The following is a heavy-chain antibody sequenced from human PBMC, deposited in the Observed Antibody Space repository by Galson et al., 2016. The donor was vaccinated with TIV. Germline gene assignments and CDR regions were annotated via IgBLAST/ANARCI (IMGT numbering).Heavy chain of an antibody. CDR2: IDPRDSYT. V-gene: IGHV5-10-1*01. D-gene: IGHD5-12*01. J-gene: IGHJ4*02. Sequence: QSGAEVKKPGESLRISCKGSGYTFTTYWISWVRQMPGKGLEWMGKIDPRDSYTNFSPSFQGTVTLSADTSIGTAYLSWGSLKASDSAIYYCARHRGNMVARFENWGQGTLVTVSS. CDR3: ARHRGNMVARFEN. CDR1: GYTFTTYW.